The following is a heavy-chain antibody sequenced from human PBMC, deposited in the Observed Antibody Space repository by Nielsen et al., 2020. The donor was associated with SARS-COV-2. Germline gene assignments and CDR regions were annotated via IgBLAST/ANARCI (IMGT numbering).Heavy chain of an antibody. CDR2: IYSGGST. CDR1: GFTVSSNY. V-gene: IGHV3-66*01. D-gene: IGHD1-26*01. CDR3: AKDHGGSYYYYGMDV. Sequence: GGSLRLSCAASGFTVSSNYMSWVRQAPGKGLEWVSVIYSGGSTYYADSVKGRFTISRDNSKNTLYLQMNSLRAEDTAVYYCAKDHGGSYYYYGMDVWGQGTTVTVSS. J-gene: IGHJ6*02.